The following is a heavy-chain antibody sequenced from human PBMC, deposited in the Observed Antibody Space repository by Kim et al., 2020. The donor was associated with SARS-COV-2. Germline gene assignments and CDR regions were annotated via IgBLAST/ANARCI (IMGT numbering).Heavy chain of an antibody. CDR2: IRYDGSTQ. CDR1: GFSFSTYG. J-gene: IGHJ4*02. CDR3: ARGGRGFDY. V-gene: IGHV3-33*02. D-gene: IGHD3-10*01. Sequence: GSLRLSCAASGFSFSTYGMHWVRQAPGKGLEWVAIIRYDGSTQYYADSAKGRFTISRDNSKNTLFLQMNSLRAEDTAVYYCARGGRGFDYWGQGTLVTVSS.